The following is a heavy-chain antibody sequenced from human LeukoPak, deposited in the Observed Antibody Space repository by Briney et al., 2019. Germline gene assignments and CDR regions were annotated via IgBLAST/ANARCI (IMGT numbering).Heavy chain of an antibody. J-gene: IGHJ5*02. CDR1: GFTFSSYA. D-gene: IGHD6-13*01. CDR3: ARGAGYSSSSDWFDP. CDR2: ISYDGSNK. Sequence: PGGSLRLSCAASGFTFSSYAMHWVRQAPGKGLEWVAVISYDGSNKYYADSVKGRFTISRDNSKNTLYLQMNSLRAEDTAVYYCARGAGYSSSSDWFDPWGQGTLVTVSS. V-gene: IGHV3-30-3*01.